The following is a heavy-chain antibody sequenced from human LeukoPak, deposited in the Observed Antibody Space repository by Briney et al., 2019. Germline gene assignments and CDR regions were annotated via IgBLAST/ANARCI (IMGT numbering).Heavy chain of an antibody. V-gene: IGHV3-23*01. CDR2: ILSTGTT. CDR3: ATVKYDYGDPVGWFDP. D-gene: IGHD4-17*01. Sequence: PGRSLGLSCAASGFPFSASAMTWVRQAPGKGLEWVSHILSTGTTYYADSMRGRFTISRDNSKNTRYLLMTSLRADDAAVYYCATVKYDYGDPVGWFDPWGQGTLVTVSS. J-gene: IGHJ5*02. CDR1: GFPFSASA.